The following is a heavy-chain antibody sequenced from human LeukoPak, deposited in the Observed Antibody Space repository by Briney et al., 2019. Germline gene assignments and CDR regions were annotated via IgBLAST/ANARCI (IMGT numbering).Heavy chain of an antibody. CDR3: ARDLRVRGDNDYYYYGMDV. CDR1: GFTVSSNY. D-gene: IGHD3-10*01. Sequence: GGSLRLSCVASGFTVSSNYMSWVRQAPGKGLEWVSVIYSGGSTYYADSVKGRFTISRDNSKNTLYLQMNSLRAEDTAVYYCARDLRVRGDNDYYYYGMDVRGQGTTVTVSS. V-gene: IGHV3-66*01. CDR2: IYSGGST. J-gene: IGHJ6*02.